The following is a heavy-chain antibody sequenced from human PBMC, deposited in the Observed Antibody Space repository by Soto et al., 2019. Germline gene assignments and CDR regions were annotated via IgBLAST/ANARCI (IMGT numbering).Heavy chain of an antibody. D-gene: IGHD2-2*01. CDR3: ARCSLVVVPAPGFDP. CDR2: INHSGTT. J-gene: IGHJ5*02. Sequence: SETLSLTCAVYGGSFSGYYWSWIRQPPGKGLEWIGEINHSGTTYYNPSLKSRVTISVDTSKNQFSLKLSSVSAADTALYYCARCSLVVVPAPGFDPWGRGTLVTVSS. V-gene: IGHV4-34*09. CDR1: GGSFSGYY.